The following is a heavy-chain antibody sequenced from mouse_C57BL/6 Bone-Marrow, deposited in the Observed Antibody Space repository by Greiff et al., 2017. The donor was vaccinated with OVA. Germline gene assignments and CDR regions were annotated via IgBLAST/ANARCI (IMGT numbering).Heavy chain of an antibody. V-gene: IGHV6-6*01. Sequence: EVKLMESGGGLVQPGGSMKLSCAASGFTFSDAWMDWVRQSPEKGLEWVAEIRNKANNHATYYAESVKGRFTISRDDSKSSVYLQMNSLRAEDTGIYYCTRPVVAGDWYFDVWGTGTTVTVSS. CDR3: TRPVVAGDWYFDV. D-gene: IGHD1-1*01. CDR1: GFTFSDAW. CDR2: IRNKANNHAT. J-gene: IGHJ1*03.